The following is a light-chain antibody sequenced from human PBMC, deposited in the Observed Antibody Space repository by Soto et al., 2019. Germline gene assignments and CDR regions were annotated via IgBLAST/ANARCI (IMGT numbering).Light chain of an antibody. Sequence: IQLTQSPSSLSASVGDRVTITCRASQGIGTYLAWYQQKPGKAPKLLIFAASTLQSGVPSRFSGSGSGTDFALTISSLQPEDFATFYCQQLNSFPFIFGGGTKVDIK. J-gene: IGKJ4*01. CDR1: QGIGTY. V-gene: IGKV1-9*01. CDR3: QQLNSFPFI. CDR2: AAS.